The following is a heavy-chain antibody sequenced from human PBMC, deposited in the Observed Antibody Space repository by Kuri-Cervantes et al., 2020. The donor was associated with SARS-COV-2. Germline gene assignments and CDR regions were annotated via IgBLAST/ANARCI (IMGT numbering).Heavy chain of an antibody. CDR2: ISFDGTTK. CDR1: GFMFSRYG. V-gene: IGHV3-30*18. CDR3: ANPITMVRGVIMGLDY. D-gene: IGHD3-10*01. Sequence: GGSLRFSCAASGFMFSRYGMHWVRQAPGKGLEWVAYISFDGTTKNNSASGKGRFTISRDNSKNTLYLQMNSLRAEDTAVYYCANPITMVRGVIMGLDYWGQGTLVTVSS. J-gene: IGHJ4*02.